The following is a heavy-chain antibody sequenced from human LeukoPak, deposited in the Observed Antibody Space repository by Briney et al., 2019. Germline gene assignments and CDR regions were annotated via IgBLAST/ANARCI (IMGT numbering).Heavy chain of an antibody. J-gene: IGHJ4*02. CDR1: GFTFSTYW. V-gene: IGHV3-7*01. CDR3: ARISGRGTYPGVLDN. Sequence: GGSLRLSCAASGFTFSTYWMXXXRQAPGKGXEXXXXIKRGGGKKFYVDSVKGRFTXXRDNAKNSLYIQMNSLRAEDTTVYYCARISGRGTYPGVLDNWGQGTLVTVSS. CDR2: IKRGGGKK. D-gene: IGHD3-10*01.